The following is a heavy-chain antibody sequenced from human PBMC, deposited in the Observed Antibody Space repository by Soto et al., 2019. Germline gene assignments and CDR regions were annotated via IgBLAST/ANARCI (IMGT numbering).Heavy chain of an antibody. J-gene: IGHJ5*02. CDR3: ARSVFP. CDR2: FYYSGIT. V-gene: IGHV4-31*03. Sequence: QVQLQESGPGLVKPSQTLSLTCTVSGGSISTVGYYWNWIRQHPGKCLEWIVYFYYSGITYYNPSLKSRVTISVNTSKNQFSLKLSSVTAAATAVYYCARSVFPWGQGTLVTVSS. CDR1: GGSISTVGYY.